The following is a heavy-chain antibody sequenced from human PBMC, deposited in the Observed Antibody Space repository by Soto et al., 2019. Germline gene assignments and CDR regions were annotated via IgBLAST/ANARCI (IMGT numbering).Heavy chain of an antibody. J-gene: IGHJ4*02. CDR1: GFTFSSYW. CDR2: INSDGSST. V-gene: IGHV3-74*01. D-gene: IGHD2-8*01. CDR3: ARDLGHCTNGVCYLYYFDY. Sequence: GGSLRLSCAASGFTFSSYWMHWVRQAPGKGLVWVSRINSDGSSTSYADSVKGRFTISRDNAKNTLYLQMNSLRAEDTAVYYCARDLGHCTNGVCYLYYFDYWGQGTLVTVSS.